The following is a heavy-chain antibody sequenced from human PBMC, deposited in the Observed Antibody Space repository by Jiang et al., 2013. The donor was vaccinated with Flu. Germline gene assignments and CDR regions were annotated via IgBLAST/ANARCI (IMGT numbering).Heavy chain of an antibody. V-gene: IGHV5-51*01. CDR3: ARRTGTTLSHYYGMDV. D-gene: IGHD1-7*01. Sequence: IYPGDSDTRYSPPSQGQVTISADKSISTAYLQWSSLKASDTAMYYCARRTGTTLSHYYGMDVWGQGTTVTVSS. J-gene: IGHJ6*02. CDR2: IYPGDSDT.